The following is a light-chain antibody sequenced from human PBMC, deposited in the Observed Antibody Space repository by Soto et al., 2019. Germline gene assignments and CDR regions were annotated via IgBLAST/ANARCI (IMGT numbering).Light chain of an antibody. Sequence: QSALTQPASVSGSPGQSITISCTGTSSDVGAYNYVSWYQQHPGKAPKLMIFEVSDRPSGVSNRVSGSKSGKTASLTISGLQSEDQAASYCSSYTSSNTLVFGGGTKLTVL. CDR1: SSDVGAYNY. CDR2: EVS. V-gene: IGLV2-14*01. J-gene: IGLJ2*01. CDR3: SSYTSSNTLV.